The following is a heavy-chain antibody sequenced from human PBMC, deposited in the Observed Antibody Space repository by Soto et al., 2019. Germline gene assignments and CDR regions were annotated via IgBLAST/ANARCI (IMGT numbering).Heavy chain of an antibody. CDR1: GFTFSSYA. CDR2: ISGSGGST. CDR3: AKTKTLTDYYNSMDV. J-gene: IGHJ6*03. Sequence: GGSLRLSCAASGFTFSSYAMSWVRQAPGKGLEWVSGISGSGGSTYYADSVKGRFTISRDNSKNTLYLQMNSLRAEDTAVYYCAKTKTLTDYYNSMDVWGKGTTVTVSS. V-gene: IGHV3-23*01. D-gene: IGHD2-8*01.